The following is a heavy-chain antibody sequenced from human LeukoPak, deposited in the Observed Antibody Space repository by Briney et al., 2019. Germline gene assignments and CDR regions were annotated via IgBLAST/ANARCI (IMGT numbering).Heavy chain of an antibody. J-gene: IGHJ4*02. CDR3: ARDLWGGATPMSH. CDR1: GFTFSTYE. V-gene: IGHV3-48*03. D-gene: IGHD5-24*01. Sequence: PGGSLRLSCEVSGFTFSTYEMNWVRQAPGKGLEYLAYISNTGTTVYYADSVKGRFTVSRDNAKNSLYLQMSSLRVEDTAVYFCARDLWGGATPMSHWGPGTLVTVSS. CDR2: ISNTGTTV.